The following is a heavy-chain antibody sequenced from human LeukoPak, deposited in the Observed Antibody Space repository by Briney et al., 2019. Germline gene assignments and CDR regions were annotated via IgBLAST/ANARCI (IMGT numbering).Heavy chain of an antibody. V-gene: IGHV1-69*13. CDR3: AREWRFQGSGSYYTPYYYMDV. CDR2: IIPIFGTA. D-gene: IGHD3-10*01. J-gene: IGHJ6*03. Sequence: SVKVSCKASGYTFTSYDINWVRQATGQGLEWMGGIIPIFGTANSAQKFQGRVTITADESTSTAYMELSSLRSEDTAVYYCAREWRFQGSGSYYTPYYYMDVWGKGTTVTVSS. CDR1: GYTFTSYD.